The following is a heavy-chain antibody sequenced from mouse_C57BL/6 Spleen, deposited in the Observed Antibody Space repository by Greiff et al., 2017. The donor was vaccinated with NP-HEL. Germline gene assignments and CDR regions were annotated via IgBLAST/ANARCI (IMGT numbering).Heavy chain of an antibody. CDR3: AGGGWLQSYWYFDV. Sequence: QVQLQQSGPELVKPGASVKISCKASGYAFSSSWMNWVTQRPGKGLEWIGRIYPGDGDTNYNGKFKGKATLTADKSSSTAYMQLRSLTSEDAAVYVGAGGGWLQSYWYFDVWGTGTTVTVSS. CDR1: GYAFSSSW. V-gene: IGHV1-82*01. D-gene: IGHD2-2*01. CDR2: IYPGDGDT. J-gene: IGHJ1*03.